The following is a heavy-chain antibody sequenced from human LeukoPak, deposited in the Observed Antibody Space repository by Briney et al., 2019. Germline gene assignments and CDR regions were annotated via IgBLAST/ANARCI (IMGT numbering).Heavy chain of an antibody. Sequence: GGSLRLSCAASGFTFSNYAMSWVRQAPGKGLEWVSGISGSDGNTNYADSVKGRFTISRDNAKNSLYLQMNSLRAEDTAVYYCARDPPPTYYYDSSGYFDYWGQGTLVTVSS. D-gene: IGHD3-22*01. J-gene: IGHJ4*02. V-gene: IGHV3-23*01. CDR2: ISGSDGNT. CDR1: GFTFSNYA. CDR3: ARDPPPTYYYDSSGYFDY.